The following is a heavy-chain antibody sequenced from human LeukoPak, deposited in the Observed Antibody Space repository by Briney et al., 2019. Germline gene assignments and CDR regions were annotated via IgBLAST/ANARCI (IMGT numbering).Heavy chain of an antibody. CDR2: INHSGST. J-gene: IGHJ3*02. Sequence: SETLSLTCAVYGGSFSGYYWSWIRQPPGKGLEWIGEINHSGSTNYNPSLKSRVTISVDTSKNQFSLKLSSVTAADTAVYYCATLSTRITMVRGVIANDAFDIWGQGTMVTVSS. V-gene: IGHV4-34*01. CDR1: GGSFSGYY. D-gene: IGHD3-10*01. CDR3: ATLSTRITMVRGVIANDAFDI.